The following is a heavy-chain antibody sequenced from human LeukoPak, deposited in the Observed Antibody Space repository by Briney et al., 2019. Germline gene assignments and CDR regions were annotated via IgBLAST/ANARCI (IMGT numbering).Heavy chain of an antibody. Sequence: PGGSLRLSCAASGFTFSNYWMHWVRQAPGKGLVWVSRINGDGNTMTYADSVKGRFTISRDNSQNTVYLQMNSLRGEDTAVYYCAKEGEQSVDNYYYMDVWGKGTTVTVSS. D-gene: IGHD1/OR15-1a*01. J-gene: IGHJ6*03. V-gene: IGHV3-74*03. CDR2: INGDGNTM. CDR1: GFTFSNYW. CDR3: AKEGEQSVDNYYYMDV.